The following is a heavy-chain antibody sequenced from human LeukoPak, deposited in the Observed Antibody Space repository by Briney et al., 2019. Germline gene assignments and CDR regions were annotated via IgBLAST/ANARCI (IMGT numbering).Heavy chain of an antibody. CDR3: ARGDEYGDYCDY. J-gene: IGHJ4*02. CDR2: ISTSNNTI. Sequence: GGSLRLSCVASGFTFSRYNMNWVRQAPGKGLEWVSYISTSNNTIYYANSVKGRFTISRDNAKNSLYLQMNSLRAEDTAVYYCARGDEYGDYCDYWGQGTLVTVSS. V-gene: IGHV3-48*01. CDR1: GFTFSRYN. D-gene: IGHD4-17*01.